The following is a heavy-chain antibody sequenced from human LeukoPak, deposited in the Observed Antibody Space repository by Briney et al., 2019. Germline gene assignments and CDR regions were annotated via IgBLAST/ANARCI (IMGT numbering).Heavy chain of an antibody. V-gene: IGHV4-39*07. CDR2: IYYSGST. J-gene: IGHJ6*03. CDR1: GGSISSSSYY. Sequence: SETLPLTCTVSGGSISSSSYYWGWIRQPPGKGLEWIGSIYYSGSTYYNPSLKSRVTISVDTSKNQFSLKLSSVTAADTAVYYCARGNLWGYYYYYYMDVWGKGTTVTVSS. CDR3: ARGNLWGYYYYYYMDV. D-gene: IGHD2-21*01.